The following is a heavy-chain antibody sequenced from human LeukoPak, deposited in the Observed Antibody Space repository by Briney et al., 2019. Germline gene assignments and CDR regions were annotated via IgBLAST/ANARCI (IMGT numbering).Heavy chain of an antibody. CDR2: ISASGGST. J-gene: IGHJ4*02. D-gene: IGHD1/OR15-1a*01. Sequence: GGSLRLSCAASGFTFSSYAMSWVRQAPGKGLEWVSAISASGGSTYYADSVKGRFTISRGNSKNTLYLLMNSLRAEDTAVYYCAKGYTWNNIRLLDYWGQGTLVTVSS. CDR3: AKGYTWNNIRLLDY. V-gene: IGHV3-23*01. CDR1: GFTFSSYA.